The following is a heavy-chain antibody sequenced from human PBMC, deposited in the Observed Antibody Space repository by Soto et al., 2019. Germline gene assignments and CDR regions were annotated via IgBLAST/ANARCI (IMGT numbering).Heavy chain of an antibody. D-gene: IGHD1-26*01. Sequence: SETLSLTYAVSGYSISSGYYWGWIRQPPGKGLEWIGSIYHSGSTYYNPSLKSRVTISVDTSKNQFSLKLSSVTAADTAVYYCARDLGGSPGYFDYWGQGTLVTVSS. J-gene: IGHJ4*02. CDR3: ARDLGGSPGYFDY. V-gene: IGHV4-38-2*02. CDR2: IYHSGST. CDR1: GYSISSGYY.